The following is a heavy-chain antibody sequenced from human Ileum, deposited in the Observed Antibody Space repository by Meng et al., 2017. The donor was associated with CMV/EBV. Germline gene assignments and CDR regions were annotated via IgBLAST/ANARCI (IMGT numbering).Heavy chain of an antibody. J-gene: IGHJ5*02. CDR2: IHHSGNT. D-gene: IGHD2-8*02. CDR1: NGSVSSADSY. Sequence: SETLSLTCSVSNGSVSSADSYWTWIRQPPGKGLEYIGYIHHSGNTHYTPSLRGRVSISVETSENQFSLKLNSVSAADTAVYYCARGTLWWFNDHWGQGTQVTVSS. CDR3: ARGTLWWFNDH. V-gene: IGHV4-30-4*08.